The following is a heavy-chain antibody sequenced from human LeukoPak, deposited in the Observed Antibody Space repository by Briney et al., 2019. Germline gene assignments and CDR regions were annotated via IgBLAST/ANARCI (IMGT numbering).Heavy chain of an antibody. Sequence: PSETLSLTCTVSGGSISSSSYYCGWIRQPPGKGLEWIGSIYYSGSTYYNPSLKSRVTISADTSKNQFSLKLSSVTAADTALYYCARQRASIAAAGTWFDPWGQGTLVTVSS. CDR3: ARQRASIAAAGTWFDP. V-gene: IGHV4-39*01. CDR1: GGSISSSSYY. J-gene: IGHJ5*02. D-gene: IGHD6-13*01. CDR2: IYYSGST.